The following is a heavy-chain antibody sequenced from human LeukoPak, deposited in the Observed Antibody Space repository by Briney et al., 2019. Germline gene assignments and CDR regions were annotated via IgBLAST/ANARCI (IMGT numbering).Heavy chain of an antibody. CDR2: IKQDRSEK. CDR3: ARLREIPVFGVVTKSTSYFDY. CDR1: GFTFTNYW. J-gene: IGHJ4*02. V-gene: IGHV3-7*01. Sequence: GGSLRLSCAASGFTFTNYWMSWVRQAPGKGLELVSYIKQDRSEKYYVDSVKGRFTISRDNAKNSLYLQMNSLRAEDTAVYYCARLREIPVFGVVTKSTSYFDYWGQGTLVTVSS. D-gene: IGHD3-3*01.